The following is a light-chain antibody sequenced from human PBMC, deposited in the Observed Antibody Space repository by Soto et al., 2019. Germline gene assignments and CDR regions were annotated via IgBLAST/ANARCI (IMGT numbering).Light chain of an antibody. Sequence: DIQMTQSPSTLSASVGDRVTISCRASESISRWLARYQQKPGKAPKLLIYKASSLESGVPSRFSGSGSGTEFTLTISSLQPDDFATYYCQQYSSYSRTFGQGTKVEVK. CDR1: ESISRW. J-gene: IGKJ1*01. V-gene: IGKV1-5*03. CDR2: KAS. CDR3: QQYSSYSRT.